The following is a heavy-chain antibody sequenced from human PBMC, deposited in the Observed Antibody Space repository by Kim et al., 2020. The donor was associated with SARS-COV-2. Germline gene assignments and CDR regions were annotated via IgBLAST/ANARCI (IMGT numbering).Heavy chain of an antibody. V-gene: IGHV6-1*01. Sequence: SQTLSLTCAISGDSVTSNSAAWHWIRQSPSRGLEWLGRTYYRSKWSNDYRVSVKSRITINPDTSKNQFSLQLKSVTPEDTAVYYCATGISGMDVWGQGTTVSVSS. CDR3: ATGISGMDV. CDR2: TYYRSKWSN. D-gene: IGHD5-12*01. CDR1: GDSVTSNSAA. J-gene: IGHJ6*02.